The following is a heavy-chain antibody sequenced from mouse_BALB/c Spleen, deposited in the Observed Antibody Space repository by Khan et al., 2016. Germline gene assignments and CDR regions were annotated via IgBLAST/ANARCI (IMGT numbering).Heavy chain of an antibody. Sequence: VQLQQSGADLVKPGASVKLSCTASGFNIKDTYIHRVKQRPEQAPEWIGRIDPANGNTEYGPRLPAKTTITADISSRPASLHLRSLTSEDTAVCYCASISYAAAYWSRGAQVTVSA. CDR2: IDPANGNT. CDR3: ASISYAAAY. J-gene: IGHJ3*01. V-gene: IGHV14-3*02. D-gene: IGHD2-1*01. CDR1: GFNIKDTY.